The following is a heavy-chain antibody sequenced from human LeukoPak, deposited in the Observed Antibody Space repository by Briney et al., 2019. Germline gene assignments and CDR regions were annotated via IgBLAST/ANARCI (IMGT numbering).Heavy chain of an antibody. CDR3: AKGGYSSSWYGYFDY. CDR1: GFTFSSYW. Sequence: PGGSLRLSCAASGFTFSSYWMHWVRQAPGKGLVWVSRINSDGSSTSYADSVKGRFTISRDNAKNTLYLQMNSLRAEDTAVYYCAKGGYSSSWYGYFDYWGQGTLVTVSS. D-gene: IGHD6-13*01. CDR2: INSDGSST. J-gene: IGHJ4*02. V-gene: IGHV3-74*01.